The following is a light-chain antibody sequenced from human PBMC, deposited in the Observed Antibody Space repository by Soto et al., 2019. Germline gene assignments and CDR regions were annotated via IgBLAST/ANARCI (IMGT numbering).Light chain of an antibody. CDR3: TSFARLNTPYIL. CDR1: ATDVGGYNY. CDR2: EVT. J-gene: IGLJ3*02. Sequence: QSALTQPPSASASPGQSVTIPCTGTATDVGGYNYVSWYHQLPGKAPKLIISEVTKRPSGVPDRFSGSKSGNTASLTVSGLQAEDEGTYYGTSFARLNTPYILFGGGIKLTVL. V-gene: IGLV2-8*01.